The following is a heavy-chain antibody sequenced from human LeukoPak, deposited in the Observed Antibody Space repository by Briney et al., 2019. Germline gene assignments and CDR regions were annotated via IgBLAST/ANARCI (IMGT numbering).Heavy chain of an antibody. CDR3: ARDRFYYGSGSYLKYFDY. V-gene: IGHV3-21*01. J-gene: IGHJ4*02. D-gene: IGHD3-10*01. Sequence: GGSLRLSCAASGFTLSSYSMNWVRQAPGKGLEWISSISSSSSYIYYADSVKGRFTISRDNAKNSLYLQMNSLRAEDTAVYYCARDRFYYGSGSYLKYFDYWGQGTLVTVSS. CDR1: GFTLSSYS. CDR2: ISSSSSYI.